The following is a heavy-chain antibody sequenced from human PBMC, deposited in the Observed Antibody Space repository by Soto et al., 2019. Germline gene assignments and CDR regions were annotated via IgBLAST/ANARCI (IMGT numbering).Heavy chain of an antibody. J-gene: IGHJ4*02. CDR3: AKDTDHAYDF. CDR1: RGAFRSFA. CDR2: IIPLFGTT. Sequence: SVTFSCKASRGAFRSFAFSWVRQAPGHGREWIGGIIPLFGTTSCAHRFQGRVTITADESTSTAYIELSSLKSEDTAIYYCAKDTDHAYDFWGQGTLVTVSS. V-gene: IGHV1-69*13. D-gene: IGHD3-16*01.